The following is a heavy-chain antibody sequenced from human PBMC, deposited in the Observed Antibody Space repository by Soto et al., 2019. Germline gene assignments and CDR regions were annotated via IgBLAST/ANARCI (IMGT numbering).Heavy chain of an antibody. CDR2: INHSGST. J-gene: IGHJ1*01. D-gene: IGHD6-19*01. CDR1: GGSFSGYY. V-gene: IGHV4-34*01. Sequence: SETLSLTCAVYGGSFSGYYWSWIRQPPGKGLEWIGEINHSGSTNYNPSLKSRVTISVDTSKNQFSLKLSSVTAADTTVYYCGVRYSSGWYRREQYFQHWGQGTLVTVSS. CDR3: GVRYSSGWYRREQYFQH.